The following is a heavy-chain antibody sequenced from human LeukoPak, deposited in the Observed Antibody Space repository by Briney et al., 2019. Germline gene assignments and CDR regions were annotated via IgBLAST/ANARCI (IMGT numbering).Heavy chain of an antibody. CDR3: AGFMGSRDY. V-gene: IGHV4-59*01. Sequence: SETLSLTCAVSGASMSNYHWSWIRQPPGKGLEWIGYIYYSGSAKYNPSLKSRVTISVDTSKNQFSLKLSSVTAADTAVYYCAGFMGSRDYWGQGTLVTVSS. CDR2: IYYSGSA. D-gene: IGHD2-15*01. J-gene: IGHJ4*02. CDR1: GASMSNYH.